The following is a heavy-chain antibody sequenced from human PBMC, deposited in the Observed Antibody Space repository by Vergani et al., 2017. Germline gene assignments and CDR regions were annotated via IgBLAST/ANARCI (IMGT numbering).Heavy chain of an antibody. CDR3: ARSGDEDGYNYYNWFDP. J-gene: IGHJ5*02. Sequence: QVQLVQSGAEVKKPGSSVKVSCKASGGTFSSYAISGVRQAPGQGLEWMGGIIPIFGTANYAQKFQGRVTITADESTSTAYMELSSLRSEDTAVYYCARSGDEDGYNYYNWFDPWGQGTLVTVSS. CDR1: GGTFSSYA. V-gene: IGHV1-69*01. CDR2: IIPIFGTA. D-gene: IGHD5-24*01.